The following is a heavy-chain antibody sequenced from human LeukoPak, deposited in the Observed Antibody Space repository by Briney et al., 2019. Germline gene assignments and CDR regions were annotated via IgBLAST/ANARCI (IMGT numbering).Heavy chain of an antibody. V-gene: IGHV1-46*01. J-gene: IGHJ4*02. CDR3: AREWLGTALY. Sequence: ASVKVSCKASGYTFTSYYMHWVRQAPGQGLEWMGIINPSGGSTSYAQKFQSRVTMTRDTSTGTVYMELSSLRSEDTAVYYCAREWLGTALYWGQGTLVTVSS. CDR1: GYTFTSYY. D-gene: IGHD5-18*01. CDR2: INPSGGST.